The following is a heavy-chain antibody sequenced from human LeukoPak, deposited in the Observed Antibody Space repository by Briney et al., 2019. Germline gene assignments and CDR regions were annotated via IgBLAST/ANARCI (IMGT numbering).Heavy chain of an antibody. CDR1: GGSISSSSYY. J-gene: IGHJ6*03. V-gene: IGHV4-39*07. D-gene: IGHD2-2*01. CDR3: ARGSVVVPAAPYYYYMDV. CDR2: IYYSGST. Sequence: SQTLSPTCAVSGGSISSSSYYWGWIRQPPGKGLEWIGSIYYSGSTYYNPSLKSRVTISVDRSKNQFSLKLSSVTAADTAVYYCARGSVVVPAAPYYYYMDVWGKGTTVTVSS.